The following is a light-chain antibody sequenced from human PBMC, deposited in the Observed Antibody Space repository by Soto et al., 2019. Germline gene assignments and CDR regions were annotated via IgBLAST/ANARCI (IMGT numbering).Light chain of an antibody. J-gene: IGKJ3*01. V-gene: IGKV3-11*01. Sequence: EIVLTQSPATLSLSPGERATLSCRASQSVSSYLAGYQQKPGQAPRLLIYDASNRATGIPARFSGSGSGTDFTLTISSLEPEDFEVYYCQQRSNSFTFGPGTKVDIK. CDR1: QSVSSY. CDR2: DAS. CDR3: QQRSNSFT.